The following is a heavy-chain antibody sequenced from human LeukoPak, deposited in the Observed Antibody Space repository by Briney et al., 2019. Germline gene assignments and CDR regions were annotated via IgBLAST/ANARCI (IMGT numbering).Heavy chain of an antibody. J-gene: IGHJ4*02. Sequence: PGGSLRLSCSASGFTLSSYAMHWVRQAPGKGLEYVSAISGNGGSTYYTDSVNGRFTISRDNSKNTLYLQMSSLRAEDTAVYYCARAFGLTDYWGQGTLVTVSS. CDR1: GFTLSSYA. CDR2: ISGNGGST. CDR3: ARAFGLTDY. V-gene: IGHV3-64D*09. D-gene: IGHD3/OR15-3a*01.